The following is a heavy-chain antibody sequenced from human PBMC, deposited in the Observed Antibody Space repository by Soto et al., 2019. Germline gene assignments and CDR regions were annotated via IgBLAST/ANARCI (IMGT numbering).Heavy chain of an antibody. V-gene: IGHV3-30*18. J-gene: IGHJ6*02. CDR2: ISYDGSYK. D-gene: IGHD2-2*01. CDR3: AKGQHCRNTSCYFYYYGVDV. CDR1: GFTFSTYG. Sequence: QVQLVESGGGVVQPGRSLRLSCAASGFTFSTYGMHWVRQAPGKGLEWVAVISYDGSYKYYADSVKGRLIISRDNSKNTLYLQMNSLRAEDTAVYYCAKGQHCRNTSCYFYYYGVDVWGQGTTVAVSS.